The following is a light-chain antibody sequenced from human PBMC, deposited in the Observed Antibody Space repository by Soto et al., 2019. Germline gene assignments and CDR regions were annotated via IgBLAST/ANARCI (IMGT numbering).Light chain of an antibody. CDR1: ESVSSSY. V-gene: IGKV3-20*01. CDR3: QQYGSSPPWT. J-gene: IGKJ1*01. CDR2: GAS. Sequence: IVLTQSPGTLSLSPGERATLSCRASESVSSSYLAWYQQTPGQAPRLLIFGASSRATGTPDRFSGSGSGTDFTLTISRLEPEDFAVYYCQQYGSSPPWTFGQGSEVEIK.